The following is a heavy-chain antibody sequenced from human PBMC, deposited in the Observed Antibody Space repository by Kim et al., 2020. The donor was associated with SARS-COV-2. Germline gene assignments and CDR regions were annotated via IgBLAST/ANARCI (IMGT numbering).Heavy chain of an antibody. J-gene: IGHJ4*02. V-gene: IGHV3-49*04. D-gene: IGHD3-10*01. Sequence: GGSLRLSCTASGFRFSDFAVNWVRQAPGKGLEWVGFIRSRTYGAINEYAASVKGRFTISRDDSKSIAYLQMNDLKVGGTAVYFCTRAPSSNYQDVYFDYWGQGILVTVSS. CDR2: IRSRTYGAIN. CDR1: GFRFSDFA. CDR3: TRAPSSNYQDVYFDY.